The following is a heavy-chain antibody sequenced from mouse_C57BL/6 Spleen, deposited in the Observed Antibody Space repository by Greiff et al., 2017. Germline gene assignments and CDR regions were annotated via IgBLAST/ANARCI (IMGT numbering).Heavy chain of an antibody. D-gene: IGHD1-1*01. CDR3: ARYYGSSYVDAMDY. Sequence: QVQLQQSGAELARPGASVKMSCKASGYTFTSYTMHWVKQRPGQGLEWIGYINPSSGYTKYNQKFKDKATLTADKSSSTAYMQLSSLTSEDSAVYYCARYYGSSYVDAMDYWCQGTSVTVSS. J-gene: IGHJ4*01. V-gene: IGHV1-4*01. CDR2: INPSSGYT. CDR1: GYTFTSYT.